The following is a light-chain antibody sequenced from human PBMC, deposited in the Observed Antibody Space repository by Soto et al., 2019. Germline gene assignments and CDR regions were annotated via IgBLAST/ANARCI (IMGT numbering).Light chain of an antibody. CDR3: CSYAGSSTSYV. J-gene: IGLJ1*01. Sequence: QPASVSGSPGQSITISCTGTSSDVGSYNLVSWYQQHPGKAPKLMIYEGSKRPSGVSNRFSGSKSGNTASLTISGLQAEDEADYYCCSYAGSSTSYVFGTGTKLTVL. CDR2: EGS. CDR1: SSDVGSYNL. V-gene: IGLV2-23*01.